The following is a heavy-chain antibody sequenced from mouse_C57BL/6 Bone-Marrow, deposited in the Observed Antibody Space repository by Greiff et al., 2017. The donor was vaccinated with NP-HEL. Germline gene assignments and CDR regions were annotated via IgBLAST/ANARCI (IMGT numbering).Heavy chain of an antibody. J-gene: IGHJ2*01. CDR1: GYTFTSYT. CDR2: INPSSGYT. Sequence: VKLMESGAELARPGASVKMSCKASGYTFTSYTMHWVKQRPGQGLEWIGYINPSSGYTKYNQKFKDKATLTADKSSSTAYMQLSSLTSEDSAVYYCAIIGMVRGDYWGQGTTLTVSS. V-gene: IGHV1-4*01. CDR3: AIIGMVRGDY. D-gene: IGHD2-3*01.